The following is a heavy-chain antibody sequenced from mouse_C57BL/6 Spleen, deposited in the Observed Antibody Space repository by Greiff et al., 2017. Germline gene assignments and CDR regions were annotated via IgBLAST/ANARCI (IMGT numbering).Heavy chain of an antibody. Sequence: VQLQQPGAELVKPGASVKLSCKASGYTFTSYWMHWVKQRPGQGLEWIGMIHPNSGSTNYNEKFKSKATLTVDKSSSTAYMQLSSLTSEDSAVYYCARGDSNYEAMDYWAQGTSVTVSS. CDR1: GYTFTSYW. D-gene: IGHD2-5*01. CDR2: IHPNSGST. CDR3: ARGDSNYEAMDY. V-gene: IGHV1-64*01. J-gene: IGHJ4*01.